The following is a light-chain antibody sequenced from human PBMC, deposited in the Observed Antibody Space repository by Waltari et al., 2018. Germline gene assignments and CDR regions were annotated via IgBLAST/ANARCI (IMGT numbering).Light chain of an antibody. CDR1: QSISDW. J-gene: IGKJ2*01. CDR3: QQYSSELYT. CDR2: KAS. V-gene: IGKV1-5*03. Sequence: DIQMTQSPSTLSASVGARVTITCRASQSISDWLAWYQQKPGKAPKLLIQKASTLKSGVPSRFSGSGSGTEFTLTVTSLQPDDVATYFCQQYSSELYTFGQGTKLEI.